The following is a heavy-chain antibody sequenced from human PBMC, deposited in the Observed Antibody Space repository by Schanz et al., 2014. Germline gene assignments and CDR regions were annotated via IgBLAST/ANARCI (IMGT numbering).Heavy chain of an antibody. D-gene: IGHD3-3*01. Sequence: EVQLVESGGGWVQPGGSLRLSCAASGFTFSDYSMNWVRQAPGKGPEWVSYIRSSSTPIYYADSVKGRFTMSRDNAKNSVFLQMNSLRAEDTAVYYCVRDSFFAFDYWGQGTLVTGSS. CDR3: VRDSFFAFDY. CDR2: IRSSSTPI. CDR1: GFTFSDYS. V-gene: IGHV3-48*01. J-gene: IGHJ4*02.